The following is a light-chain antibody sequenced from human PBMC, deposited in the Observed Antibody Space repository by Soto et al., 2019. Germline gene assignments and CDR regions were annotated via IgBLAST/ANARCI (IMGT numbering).Light chain of an antibody. Sequence: EMVMTQSPATLSVSPGERATLSCRASQSVSSNLAWYQQTPGQPPRILIYGAFSRATGIPARFSGYGSGTVFTLPISSLQSDDSSVYYCQQYNNWPRTFGQGTKVDI. J-gene: IGKJ1*01. CDR1: QSVSSN. CDR3: QQYNNWPRT. V-gene: IGKV3-15*01. CDR2: GAF.